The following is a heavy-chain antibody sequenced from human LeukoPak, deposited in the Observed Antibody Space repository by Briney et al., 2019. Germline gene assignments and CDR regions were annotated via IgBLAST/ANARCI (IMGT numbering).Heavy chain of an antibody. D-gene: IGHD3-9*01. Sequence: ASVKVSCKASGYTFTSYYMHWVRQAPGQGLEWMGIINPSGGSTSYAQKFQGRVTMTRGTSTSTVYMELSSLRSEDTAVYYCAREKYDILTGYSPLLGNWFDPWGQGTLVTVSS. J-gene: IGHJ5*02. V-gene: IGHV1-46*01. CDR2: INPSGGST. CDR3: AREKYDILTGYSPLLGNWFDP. CDR1: GYTFTSYY.